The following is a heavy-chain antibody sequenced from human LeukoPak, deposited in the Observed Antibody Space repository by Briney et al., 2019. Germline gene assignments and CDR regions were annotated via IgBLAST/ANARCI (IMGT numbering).Heavy chain of an antibody. CDR2: IWSDGTNT. D-gene: IGHD4-11*01. CDR3: ARDAQRGFDYSNSLKS. CDR1: GFTFNHYG. J-gene: IGHJ5*02. V-gene: IGHV3-33*01. Sequence: PGGSLRLSCGATGFTFNHYGMHWVRQAPGKGLEWVAVIWSDGTNTYYADSVKGRFTISRVDYENTAYLQMNSLRPEDSGVYYCARDAQRGFDYSNSLKSWGQGTPVTVST.